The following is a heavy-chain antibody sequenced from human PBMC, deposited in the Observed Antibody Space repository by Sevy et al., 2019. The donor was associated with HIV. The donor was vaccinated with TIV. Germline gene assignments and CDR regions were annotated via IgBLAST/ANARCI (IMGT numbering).Heavy chain of an antibody. CDR1: GFSFHEYA. D-gene: IGHD2-21*02. CDR3: SKDLNRGSDSLNCYSYYFYYYGLDV. CDR2: ISWNSGSI. J-gene: IGHJ6*02. V-gene: IGHV3-9*01. Sequence: GGSLRLSCAASGFSFHEYAMHWVRQAPGKGLEWVAGISWNSGSIGYADSVKGRFTISRDNAWQSIHLQMNSLGADDTALYTWSKDLNRGSDSLNCYSYYFYYYGLDVWGQGTTVTVSS.